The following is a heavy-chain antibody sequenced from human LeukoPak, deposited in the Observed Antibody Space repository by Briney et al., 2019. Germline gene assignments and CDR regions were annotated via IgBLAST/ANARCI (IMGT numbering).Heavy chain of an antibody. J-gene: IGHJ6*04. CDR1: GYTFTGYY. V-gene: IGHV1-2*02. Sequence: ASVKVSCKASGYTFTGYYMHWVRQAPGQGLEWMGWINPNNRGTKYAQKFQGRVTIIRGKSLSTAYMELSRLRSDKAAVYYCGRDRRAGYSNQDCPDVWGKGTTVTVSS. D-gene: IGHD6-13*01. CDR2: INPNNRGT. CDR3: GRDRRAGYSNQDCPDV.